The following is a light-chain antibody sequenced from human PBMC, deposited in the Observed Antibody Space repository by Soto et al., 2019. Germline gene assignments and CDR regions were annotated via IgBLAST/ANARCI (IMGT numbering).Light chain of an antibody. J-gene: IGLJ1*01. V-gene: IGLV2-23*02. CDR1: SSDVGSYNL. Sequence: QSVLSHPASVSGSHVSSITIPCTGTSSDVGSYNLVSWYQQHPGKAPKLTIYEVSKRPAGVSNRFSGSKSGNTGSLTISGLQAEDEADYYCCSYAGSSNYVFGTGTKAHRP. CDR2: EVS. CDR3: CSYAGSSNYV.